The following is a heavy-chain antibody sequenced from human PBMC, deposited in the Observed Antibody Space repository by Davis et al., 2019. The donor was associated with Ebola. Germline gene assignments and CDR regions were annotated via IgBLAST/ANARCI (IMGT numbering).Heavy chain of an antibody. V-gene: IGHV3-7*01. CDR3: ARNTFDFWSGYCDY. D-gene: IGHD3-3*01. J-gene: IGHJ4*02. CDR1: GFTFSSYW. Sequence: GESLKISCAASGFTFSSYWMSWVRQAPGKGLEWVANIKQDGSEKYYVDSVKGRFTISRDNAKSSLYLQMNSLRAEDTAVYYCARNTFDFWSGYCDYWGQGTLVTVSS. CDR2: IKQDGSEK.